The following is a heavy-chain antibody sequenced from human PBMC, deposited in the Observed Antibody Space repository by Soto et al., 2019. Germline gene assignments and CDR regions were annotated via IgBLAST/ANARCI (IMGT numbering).Heavy chain of an antibody. J-gene: IGHJ4*02. CDR2: IIPIFGTA. CDR1: GGTFSSYA. Sequence: GASVKVSCKASGGTFSSYAISWVRQAPGQGLEWMGGIIPIFGTANYAQKFQGRVTITADESTSTAYMELSSLRSEDPAVYYCARTLLKTYDFWSGFDYWGQGTLVTVS. D-gene: IGHD3-3*01. CDR3: ARTLLKTYDFWSGFDY. V-gene: IGHV1-69*13.